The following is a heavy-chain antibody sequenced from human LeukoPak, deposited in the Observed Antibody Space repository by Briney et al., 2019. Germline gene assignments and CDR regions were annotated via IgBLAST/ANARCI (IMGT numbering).Heavy chain of an antibody. CDR3: AAELGAGLWGSEAFDI. CDR2: IVVGSGNT. D-gene: IGHD3-16*01. V-gene: IGHV1-58*01. J-gene: IGHJ3*02. CDR1: GFTFTSSA. Sequence: SVKVSCKASGFTFTSSAVQWVRQARGQRLEWIGWIVVGSGNTNYAQKFQERVTITRDMSTSTAYMELSSLRSEDTAVYYCAAELGAGLWGSEAFDIWGQGPMVTVSS.